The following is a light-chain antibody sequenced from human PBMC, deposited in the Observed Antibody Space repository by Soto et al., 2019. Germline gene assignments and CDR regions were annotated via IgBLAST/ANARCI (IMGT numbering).Light chain of an antibody. V-gene: IGLV2-14*03. CDR1: SSDVGGYNY. Sequence: QSALTQPASVSGSPGQSITISCTGTSSDVGGYNYVSWYQQHPGKAPKLMIYDVSNRPSGVSDHFSGSKSGNTGSLTISGLQAEDEADYYCSSYTSSNTLFVFGTGTKLTVL. J-gene: IGLJ1*01. CDR3: SSYTSSNTLFV. CDR2: DVS.